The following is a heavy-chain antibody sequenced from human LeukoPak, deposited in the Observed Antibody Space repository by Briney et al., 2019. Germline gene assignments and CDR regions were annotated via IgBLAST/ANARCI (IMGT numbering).Heavy chain of an antibody. D-gene: IGHD2-21*02. CDR3: ARGDPGAY. J-gene: IGHJ4*02. V-gene: IGHV3-53*01. CDR2: IYSGGKT. CDR1: GFTVSSNY. Sequence: GGSLRLSCAASGFTVSSNYMSWVRQAPGKGLEWVSVIYSGGKTFYADSVKGRFTISRDNSKNTLYLQMNSLRAEDAAVYYCARGDPGAYWGQGTLVTVSS.